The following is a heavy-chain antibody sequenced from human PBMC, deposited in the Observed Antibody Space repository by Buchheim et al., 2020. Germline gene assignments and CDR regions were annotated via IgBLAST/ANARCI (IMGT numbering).Heavy chain of an antibody. CDR2: VTHDGRHT. V-gene: IGHV3-30*19. CDR1: GFTFSSYG. CDR3: TRGTGGSHYKYFEH. Sequence: QVQLVESGGGVVQPGRSLRLSCAASGFTFSSYGMYWVRQAPGKGLEWVAVVTHDGRHTYYSDSVKGRFTISRDNSRNTVYLQMNSLAAGDTAVYYCTRGTGGSHYKYFEHWGQG. D-gene: IGHD2-8*02. J-gene: IGHJ1*01.